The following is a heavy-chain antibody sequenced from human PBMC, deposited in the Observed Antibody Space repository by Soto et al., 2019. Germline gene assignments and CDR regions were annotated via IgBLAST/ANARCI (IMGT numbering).Heavy chain of an antibody. CDR1: GGSISSSSSY. Sequence: SETLSLTCTVSGGSISSSSSYWGWIRQPPGKGLEWVGRINYRGNTYYNPSLKSRVTISVDTSKNQFSLKLSSVTAADTAVYYCARVFSSGWYGKLDDYWGQGTLVTVSS. CDR2: INYRGNT. D-gene: IGHD6-19*01. V-gene: IGHV4-39*07. J-gene: IGHJ4*02. CDR3: ARVFSSGWYGKLDDY.